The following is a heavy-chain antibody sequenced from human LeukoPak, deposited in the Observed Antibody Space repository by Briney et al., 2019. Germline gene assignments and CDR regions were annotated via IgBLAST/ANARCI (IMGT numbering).Heavy chain of an antibody. Sequence: PGASLRLSCAASGFTFNSYAMSWVRQAPGKGLEWVSSISFTETTTYYADSVKGRFTISRDNSKNTLYLQMNSLRAEDTAVYYCAKDSLGDWFDPWGQGTLVTVSS. CDR1: GFTFNSYA. J-gene: IGHJ5*02. CDR2: ISFTETTT. V-gene: IGHV3-23*01. CDR3: AKDSLGDWFDP.